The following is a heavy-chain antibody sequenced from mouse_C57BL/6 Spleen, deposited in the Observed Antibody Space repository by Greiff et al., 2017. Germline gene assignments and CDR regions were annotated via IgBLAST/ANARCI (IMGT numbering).Heavy chain of an antibody. Sequence: VQLQQSGAELVRPGASVTLSCKASGYTFTDYEMHWVKQTPVHGLEWIGAIDPEPGGTAYNQKFKGKAILTADKSSSTAYMELRSLTSEDSAVYYCTMVTSYWGQGTTLTVSS. CDR3: TMVTSY. V-gene: IGHV1-15*01. J-gene: IGHJ2*01. CDR2: IDPEPGGT. CDR1: GYTFTDYE. D-gene: IGHD2-2*01.